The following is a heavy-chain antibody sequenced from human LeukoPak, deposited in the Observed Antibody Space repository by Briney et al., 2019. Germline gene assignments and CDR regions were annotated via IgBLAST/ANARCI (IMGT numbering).Heavy chain of an antibody. D-gene: IGHD2-15*01. Sequence: PLETLSLTCAVYGGSFSGYYWSWIRQPPGKGLEWIGDINHSGSTNYNPSLKSRVTMSVDTSKNQFSLKLSSVTAADTAVYYCARRASVAATLDYWGRGTLVTVSS. CDR1: GGSFSGYY. CDR2: INHSGST. J-gene: IGHJ4*02. CDR3: ARRASVAATLDY. V-gene: IGHV4-34*01.